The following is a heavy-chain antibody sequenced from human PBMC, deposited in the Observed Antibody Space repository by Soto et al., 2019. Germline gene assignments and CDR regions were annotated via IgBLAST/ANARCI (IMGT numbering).Heavy chain of an antibody. CDR3: ARQKGLIAAADYYYYGMDV. Sequence: PSETLSLTCTVSYASINNYHWTWIRQPPGKGLEWIGSIYYSGSTNYNPSLKSRVTISVDTSKNQFSLKLSSVTAADTAVYYCARQKGLIAAADYYYYGMDVWGQGTTVTVSS. D-gene: IGHD6-13*01. CDR2: IYYSGST. CDR1: YASINNYH. J-gene: IGHJ6*02. V-gene: IGHV4-59*08.